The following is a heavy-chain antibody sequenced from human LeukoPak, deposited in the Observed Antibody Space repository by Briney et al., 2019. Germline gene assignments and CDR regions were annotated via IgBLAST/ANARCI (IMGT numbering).Heavy chain of an antibody. CDR2: IRSSSNYG. D-gene: IGHD6-13*01. J-gene: IGHJ4*02. Sequence: GGSLRLSCAGSGVIFSSHSMNWVRQAPGKGLEWVSYIRSSSNYGYYADSVKGRFTISRDSARNSLYLQMNSLRPEDTAIYYCSRDGRAPGIHFDFWGQGALVTTSS. CDR1: GVIFSSHS. V-gene: IGHV3-21*01. CDR3: SRDGRAPGIHFDF.